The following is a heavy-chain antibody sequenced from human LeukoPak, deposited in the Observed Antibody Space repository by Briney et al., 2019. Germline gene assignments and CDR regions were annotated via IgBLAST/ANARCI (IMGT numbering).Heavy chain of an antibody. CDR1: GGSISSYY. CDR3: ARAVYCSSTSCYPPYYYYYYMGV. V-gene: IGHV4-59*12. Sequence: SETLSLTCTVSGGSISSYYWSWIRQPPGKGLEWIGYIYYSGSTNYNPSLKSRVTISVDTSKNQFSLKLSSVTAADTAVYYCARAVYCSSTSCYPPYYYYYYMGVWGKGTTVTVSS. J-gene: IGHJ6*03. CDR2: IYYSGST. D-gene: IGHD2-2*01.